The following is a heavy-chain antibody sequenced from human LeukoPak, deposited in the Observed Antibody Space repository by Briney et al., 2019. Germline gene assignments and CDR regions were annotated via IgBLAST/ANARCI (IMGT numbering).Heavy chain of an antibody. CDR3: ARSGRRGYSYGYRFKYYFDY. Sequence: GGSLRLSCAASGFTFGDYGMHWVRQAPGKGLEWVAVISYDGSNKYYADSVKGRFTISRDNSKNTLYLQMNTLRAEDTAVYYCARSGRRGYSYGYRFKYYFDYWGQGTLVTVSS. CDR1: GFTFGDYG. V-gene: IGHV3-30*03. CDR2: ISYDGSNK. J-gene: IGHJ4*02. D-gene: IGHD5-18*01.